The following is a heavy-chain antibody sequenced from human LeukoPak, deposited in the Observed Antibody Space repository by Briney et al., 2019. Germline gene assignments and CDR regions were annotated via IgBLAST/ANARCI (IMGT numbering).Heavy chain of an antibody. CDR1: GYTFTGYY. Sequence: ASVKVSCKASGYTFTGYYMHWVRQAPGQGREGMGWINPNRGGTNYAQRFQGRVTMTRDTSISTAYMELSRLRSDDTAVYYCARDQPDYDILTGYRGREVDYWGQGTLVTVSS. CDR2: INPNRGGT. J-gene: IGHJ4*02. CDR3: ARDQPDYDILTGYRGREVDY. D-gene: IGHD3-9*01. V-gene: IGHV1-2*02.